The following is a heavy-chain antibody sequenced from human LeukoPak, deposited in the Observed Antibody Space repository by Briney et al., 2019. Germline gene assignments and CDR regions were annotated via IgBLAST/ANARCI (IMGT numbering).Heavy chain of an antibody. CDR3: ARGDIAAAGIGYYYYGMDV. Sequence: PGRSLRLSCAASGSTFSSYAMHWVRQAPGKGLEWVAVISYDGSNKYYADSVKGRFTISRDNSKNTLYLQMNSLRAEDTAVYYCARGDIAAAGIGYYYYGMDVWGQGTTVTVSS. CDR1: GSTFSSYA. J-gene: IGHJ6*02. CDR2: ISYDGSNK. V-gene: IGHV3-30-3*01. D-gene: IGHD6-13*01.